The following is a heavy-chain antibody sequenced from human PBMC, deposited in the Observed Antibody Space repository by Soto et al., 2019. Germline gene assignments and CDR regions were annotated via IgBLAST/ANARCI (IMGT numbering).Heavy chain of an antibody. V-gene: IGHV1-18*01. CDR1: GYTFTIYG. Sequence: GASVKVSCTASGYTFTIYGISWVRQAPGQGLEWMGWISAYNGNTNYAQKLQGRVTMTTDTSTSTAYMELRSLRSDDTAVYYCARWYCSGGSCYSSFDYWGQGTLVTVSS. D-gene: IGHD2-15*01. CDR2: ISAYNGNT. J-gene: IGHJ4*02. CDR3: ARWYCSGGSCYSSFDY.